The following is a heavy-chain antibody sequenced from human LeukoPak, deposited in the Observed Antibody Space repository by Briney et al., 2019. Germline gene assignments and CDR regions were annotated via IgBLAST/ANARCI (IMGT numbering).Heavy chain of an antibody. Sequence: GGSLRLSCAASGFTFSNAWMSWVRQAPGKGLEWVGRIKSKTDGGTTDYAAPVKGRFTISGDDSKNTLYLQMNSLKTEDTAVYYCTGIIRFLEWLLSDYWGQGTLVTVSS. V-gene: IGHV3-15*01. CDR2: IKSKTDGGTT. D-gene: IGHD3-3*01. CDR1: GFTFSNAW. CDR3: TGIIRFLEWLLSDY. J-gene: IGHJ4*02.